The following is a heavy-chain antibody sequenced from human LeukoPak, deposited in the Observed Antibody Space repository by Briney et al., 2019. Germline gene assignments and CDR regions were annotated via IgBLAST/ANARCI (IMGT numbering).Heavy chain of an antibody. CDR1: GFTLSSHA. Sequence: PGRSLRLSCTASGFTLSSHAMHWVRQAPGKGLEWVAVISYDGSHKYYADSVKGRFTISRDNSKNTLYLQMNSLTAEDTAVYYCAKDRDHYYDSSGYFDYWGQGTLVTVSS. D-gene: IGHD3-22*01. J-gene: IGHJ4*02. CDR3: AKDRDHYYDSSGYFDY. V-gene: IGHV3-30-3*01. CDR2: ISYDGSHK.